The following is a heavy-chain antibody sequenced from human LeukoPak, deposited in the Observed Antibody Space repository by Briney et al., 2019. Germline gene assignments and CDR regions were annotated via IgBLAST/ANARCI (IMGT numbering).Heavy chain of an antibody. CDR1: GYSFTSSW. CDR3: ARTTTSRDFDY. Sequence: LGESQKISCKGSGYSFTSSWIGWVRQMAGKGLEWMGIIYPGDSDTRYSPSFQGQVTISADKSISTAYLQWSSLKASDTAMYYCARTTTSRDFDYWGQGTLVTVSS. D-gene: IGHD1/OR15-1a*01. CDR2: IYPGDSDT. J-gene: IGHJ4*02. V-gene: IGHV5-51*01.